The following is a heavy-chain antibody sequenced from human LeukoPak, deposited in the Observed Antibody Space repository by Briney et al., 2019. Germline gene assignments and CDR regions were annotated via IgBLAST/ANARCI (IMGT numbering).Heavy chain of an antibody. CDR1: GFTFSNFG. D-gene: IGHD6-13*01. J-gene: IGHJ4*02. V-gene: IGHV3-33*01. CDR3: ARAESLAAAGTGYFDY. CDR2: IWYDGCNK. Sequence: GGSLRLSCAATGFTFSNFGMHSVRQAAGKGLEWEAVIWYDGCNKYYADSVKGRFTISRDNSKNTLYLQKNSLRAEDTAVYYCARAESLAAAGTGYFDYWGQGTLVTVSS.